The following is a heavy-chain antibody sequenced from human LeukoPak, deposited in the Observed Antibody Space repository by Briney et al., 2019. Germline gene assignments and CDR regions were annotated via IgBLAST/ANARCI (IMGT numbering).Heavy chain of an antibody. J-gene: IGHJ4*02. CDR3: ASFDDYLYYFDY. CDR1: GYSINNGYY. Sequence: SETLSLTCTVSGYSINNGYYWGWIRQPPGKGLEWIGSIYYSGSTYYNPSLKSRVTISVDTSKNQFSLKLSSVTAADTAVYYCASFDDYLYYFDYWGQGTLVTVSS. V-gene: IGHV4-38-2*02. D-gene: IGHD4-11*01. CDR2: IYYSGST.